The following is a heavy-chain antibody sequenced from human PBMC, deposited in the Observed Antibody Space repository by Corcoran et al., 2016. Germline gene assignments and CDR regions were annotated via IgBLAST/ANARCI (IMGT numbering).Heavy chain of an antibody. V-gene: IGHV3-33*01. CDR2: MYYDGSNE. CDR3: ARDSGGYNLFRYYYGIDV. D-gene: IGHD5-12*01. CDR1: GLTFTTYG. J-gene: IGHJ6*02. Sequence: QVQLAESGGGVVQPGRTLRLSLAASGLTFTTYGMHWVRQAPGKGREWVAFMYYDGSNENYAESVKGRFPITRDNSKKTLYFQMNSLRAEDTDVYYCARDSGGYNLFRYYYGIDVWGQGTTVTVSS.